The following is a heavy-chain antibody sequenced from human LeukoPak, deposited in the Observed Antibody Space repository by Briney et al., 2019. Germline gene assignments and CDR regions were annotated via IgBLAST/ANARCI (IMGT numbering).Heavy chain of an antibody. V-gene: IGHV4-59*12. J-gene: IGHJ4*02. CDR3: ARLPRYGGYDHFDY. Sequence: SETLSLTCTVSGDSIDSYYWSWIRQPPGKGLEWIGYIYYRGTTSYNPFHKSRVTISVDTSKNQFSLKLNSVTAADTAVYYCARLPRYGGYDHFDYWGQGILVIVSS. CDR2: IYYRGTT. D-gene: IGHD5-12*01. CDR1: GDSIDSYY.